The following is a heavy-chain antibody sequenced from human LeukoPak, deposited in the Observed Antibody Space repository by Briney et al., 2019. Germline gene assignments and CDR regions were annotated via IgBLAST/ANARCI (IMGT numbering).Heavy chain of an antibody. J-gene: IGHJ4*02. CDR2: ISFDESEK. CDR1: GFTLSNSA. D-gene: IGHD6-13*01. Sequence: GGSLRLSCAVSGFTLSNSATHWVRQAPGKGLEWVATISFDESEKFYADSVKGRFTISRDTSKNTVYLQMNGLRAEDTAVYYCAKDKNWSWSLDYWGQGTLVTVSS. CDR3: AKDKNWSWSLDY. V-gene: IGHV3-30*18.